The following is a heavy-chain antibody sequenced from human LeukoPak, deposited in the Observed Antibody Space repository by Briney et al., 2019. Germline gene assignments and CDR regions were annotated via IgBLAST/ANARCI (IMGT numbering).Heavy chain of an antibody. D-gene: IGHD2-2*01. CDR3: AKDSGCSSTSCYYYYYMDV. Sequence: GGSLRLSCAGSGFTFGNHGMHWVRQAPGKGLEWVAFIRYDGSNKYYADSVKGRFTISRDNSKNTLYLQMNSLRAEDTAVYYCAKDSGCSSTSCYYYYYMDVWGKGTTVTVSS. CDR2: IRYDGSNK. V-gene: IGHV3-30*02. CDR1: GFTFGNHG. J-gene: IGHJ6*03.